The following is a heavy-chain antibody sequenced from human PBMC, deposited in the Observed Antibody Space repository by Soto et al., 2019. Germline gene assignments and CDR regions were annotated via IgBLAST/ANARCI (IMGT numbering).Heavy chain of an antibody. CDR2: IWHDASKE. J-gene: IGHJ4*02. Sequence: QVQVLESGGGVVQPGTSLRLSCAASGFTFSSYGMLWVRQAPGKGLEWVGEIWHDASKEYYADSVKGRFTISRDNSKNMVYLQRNSLRAEDTAVYYCARDIDTSSYYSYFDSWGQGTLVTVSS. CDR3: ARDIDTSSYYSYFDS. V-gene: IGHV3-33*01. CDR1: GFTFSSYG. D-gene: IGHD3-22*01.